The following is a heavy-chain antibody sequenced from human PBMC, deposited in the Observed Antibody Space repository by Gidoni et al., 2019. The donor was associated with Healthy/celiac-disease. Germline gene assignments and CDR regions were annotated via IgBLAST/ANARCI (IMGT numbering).Heavy chain of an antibody. CDR1: GGSISSSNR. D-gene: IGHD3-22*01. J-gene: IGHJ5*02. Sequence: QVQLQESGPGLVKPSGTMSLTGAVSGGSISSSNRWSWVRQPPGKGLEWIGEIYHSGSTNYNPSLKSRGTISVDKSKHQFSLKLSSVTAADTAVYYCAREPPVYYDSSGYLGWFDPWGQGTLVTVSS. CDR3: AREPPVYYDSSGYLGWFDP. V-gene: IGHV4-4*02. CDR2: IYHSGST.